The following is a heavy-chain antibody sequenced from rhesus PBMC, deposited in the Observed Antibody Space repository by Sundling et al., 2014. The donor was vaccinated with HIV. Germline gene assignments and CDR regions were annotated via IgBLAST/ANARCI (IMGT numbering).Heavy chain of an antibody. D-gene: IGHD3-28*01. CDR2: INDDSANA. Sequence: QVQLQESGPGLVKPSETLSLTCAVSDGSFSDYYYWNWIRQLPGKGLEWIGNINDDSANANYNPSLKSRAAISKDTSKNQFFLTLSSVTAADTAVYYCAMGGTYYSDSGRLDYWGQGVLVTVSS. CDR1: DGSFSDYYY. CDR3: AMGGTYYSDSGRLDY. J-gene: IGHJ4*01. V-gene: IGHV4S9*01.